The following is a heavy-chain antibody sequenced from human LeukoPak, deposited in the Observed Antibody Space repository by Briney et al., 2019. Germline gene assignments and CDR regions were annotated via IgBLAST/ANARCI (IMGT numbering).Heavy chain of an antibody. J-gene: IGHJ4*02. Sequence: GSLRLSCGASGFTFSSYSMNWVRQAPGRGLEWDSSISSSSSYIYYADSVKGRFTISRDNAKNSLYLQMNSLRAEDTAVYYCARTKKGIVVVPAAIDYWGQGILVTVSS. D-gene: IGHD2-2*01. CDR1: GFTFSSYS. CDR3: ARTKKGIVVVPAAIDY. V-gene: IGHV3-21*01. CDR2: ISSSSSYI.